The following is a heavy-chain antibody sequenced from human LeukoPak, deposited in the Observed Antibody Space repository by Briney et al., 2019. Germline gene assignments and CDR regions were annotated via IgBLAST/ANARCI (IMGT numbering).Heavy chain of an antibody. J-gene: IGHJ4*02. Sequence: ASVKVSCTASGYTFTSYCISWVRQAPGQGLEWMGSISPYTGNTKYAERLQGRVILTTDTSTRTAYTELRSLKSDDTAVFYCARDPYDHVWGSYRPYFDYWGQGTLVSVSS. V-gene: IGHV1-18*04. D-gene: IGHD3-16*02. CDR1: GYTFTSYC. CDR2: ISPYTGNT. CDR3: ARDPYDHVWGSYRPYFDY.